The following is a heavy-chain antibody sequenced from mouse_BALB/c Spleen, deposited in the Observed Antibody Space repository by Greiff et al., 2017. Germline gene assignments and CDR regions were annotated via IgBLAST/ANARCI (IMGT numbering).Heavy chain of an antibody. D-gene: IGHD2-3*01. J-gene: IGHJ2*01. CDR1: GYTFTSYW. Sequence: VKLVESGAELARPGASVKLSCKASGYTFTSYWMQWVKQRPGQGLEWIGAIYPGDGDTRYTQKFKGKATLTADKSSSTAYMQLSSLASEDSAVYYCAGDGYYFDYWGQGTTLTVSS. CDR2: IYPGDGDT. V-gene: IGHV1-87*01. CDR3: AGDGYYFDY.